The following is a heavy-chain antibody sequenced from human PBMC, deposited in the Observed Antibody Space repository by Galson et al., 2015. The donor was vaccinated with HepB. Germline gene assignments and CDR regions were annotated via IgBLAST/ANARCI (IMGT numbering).Heavy chain of an antibody. J-gene: IGHJ4*02. Sequence: SLRLSCAASTFTFSTYAMSWVRQAPGKGLEWVSAISGSGDRAYYSDSVRGRFSISRDNSKNTLYLQMNSLRVEDTALYYCAKDSYGDSAYPSPYYFGYWGQGTLVTVSS. D-gene: IGHD4-17*01. V-gene: IGHV3-23*01. CDR1: TFTFSTYA. CDR2: ISGSGDRA. CDR3: AKDSYGDSAYPSPYYFGY.